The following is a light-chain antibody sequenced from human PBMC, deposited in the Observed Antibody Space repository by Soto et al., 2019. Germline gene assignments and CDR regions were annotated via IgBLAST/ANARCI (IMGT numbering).Light chain of an antibody. CDR2: GAS. CDR1: QSFSSSY. CDR3: QHYGYSPTWT. V-gene: IGKV3-20*01. Sequence: EIVLTQSPGTLSLSPGERATLSCRASQSFSSSYLAWYQQKPGQAPSLLFYGASSRATGIPDTLSGSASGTDLNLAISRPEPEDFAVFYCQHYGYSPTWTFGQGTKVDIK. J-gene: IGKJ1*01.